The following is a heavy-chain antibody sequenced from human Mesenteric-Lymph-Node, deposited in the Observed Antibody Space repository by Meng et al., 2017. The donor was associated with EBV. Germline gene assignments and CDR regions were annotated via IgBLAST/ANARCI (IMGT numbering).Heavy chain of an antibody. D-gene: IGHD1-26*01. Sequence: QQSGPGRVSPSQTPPTSGAISGDTVSSSSVTWNWIRQYPSKGLEWLGRTCYRSRWYNDYAVSVKSRITISPDTSKNHFSLQLNSVTPEDTAVYFCARGNPGSNGYFDFWGQGTLVTVSS. CDR1: GDTVSSSSVT. CDR2: TCYRSRWYN. V-gene: IGHV6-1*01. CDR3: ARGNPGSNGYFDF. J-gene: IGHJ4*02.